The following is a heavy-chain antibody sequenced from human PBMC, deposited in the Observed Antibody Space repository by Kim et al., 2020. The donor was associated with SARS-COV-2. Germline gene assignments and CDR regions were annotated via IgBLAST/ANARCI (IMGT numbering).Heavy chain of an antibody. CDR3: ARGIEENRYYYDSSGYYYLPGY. V-gene: IGHV7-4-1*02. J-gene: IGHJ4*02. D-gene: IGHD3-22*01. CDR2: INTNTGNP. CDR1: GYTFTSYA. Sequence: ASVKVSCKASGYTFTSYAMNWVRQAPGQGLEWMGWINTNTGNPTYAQGFTGRFVFSLDTSVSTAYLQISSLKAEDTAVYYCARGIEENRYYYDSSGYYYLPGYWGQGTLVTVSS.